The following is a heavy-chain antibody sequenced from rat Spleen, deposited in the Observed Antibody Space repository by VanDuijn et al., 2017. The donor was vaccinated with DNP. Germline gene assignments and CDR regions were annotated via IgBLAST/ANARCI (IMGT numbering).Heavy chain of an antibody. D-gene: IGHD4-1*01. CDR2: INEDSGTI. J-gene: IGHJ2*01. V-gene: IGHV4-2*01. CDR3: SREGVRASDY. CDR1: GFNFNDYW. Sequence: EVKLVESGGGLVQPGRSLKLSCAASGFNFNDYWMGWVRQAPGKGLEWIGEINEDSGTINYTPSLKDKFTISRDNAQNTLYLQMLKLGSEDSAIYYCSREGVRASDYGGQGVLVTVSS.